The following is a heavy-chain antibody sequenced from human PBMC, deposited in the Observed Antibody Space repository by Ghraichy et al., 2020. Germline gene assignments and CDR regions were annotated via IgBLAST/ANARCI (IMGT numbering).Heavy chain of an antibody. CDR2: MNPNSGNT. Sequence: ASEKVSCKASGYTFTSYDINWVRQATGQGLEWMGWMNPNSGNTGYAQKFQGRVTMTRNTSISTAYMELSSLRSEDTAVYYCAREGYCSSTSCYPPYYYGMDVWGQGTTVTVSS. D-gene: IGHD2-2*01. CDR3: AREGYCSSTSCYPPYYYGMDV. V-gene: IGHV1-8*01. J-gene: IGHJ6*02. CDR1: GYTFTSYD.